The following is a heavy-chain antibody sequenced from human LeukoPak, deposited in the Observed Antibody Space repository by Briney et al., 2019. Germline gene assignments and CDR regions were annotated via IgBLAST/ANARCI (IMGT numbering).Heavy chain of an antibody. CDR3: ARHGEDTNCSSTSCLKFDP. D-gene: IGHD2-2*01. CDR1: GGSISSSSYY. Sequence: TSETLSLTCTVSGGSISSSSYYWGWIRQPPGKGLEWIGSIYYSGSTYYNPSLKSRVTISVDTSKNQFSLKLSSVTAADTAVYYCARHGEDTNCSSTSCLKFDPWGQGTLVTVSS. J-gene: IGHJ5*02. V-gene: IGHV4-39*01. CDR2: IYYSGST.